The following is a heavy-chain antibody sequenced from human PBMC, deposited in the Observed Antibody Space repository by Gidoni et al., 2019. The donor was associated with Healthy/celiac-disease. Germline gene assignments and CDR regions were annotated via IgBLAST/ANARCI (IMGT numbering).Heavy chain of an antibody. J-gene: IGHJ4*02. CDR1: GFTFDDYA. CDR3: AKGYYDFWSGYCHFDY. CDR2: ISWNSGSI. D-gene: IGHD3-3*01. Sequence: EVQLVESGGGLVQPGRSLRLSCAASGFTFDDYAMHWVRQAPGKGLEWVSGISWNSGSIGYADSVKGRFTISRDNAKNSLYLQMNSLRAEDTALYYCAKGYYDFWSGYCHFDYWGQGTLVTVSS. V-gene: IGHV3-9*01.